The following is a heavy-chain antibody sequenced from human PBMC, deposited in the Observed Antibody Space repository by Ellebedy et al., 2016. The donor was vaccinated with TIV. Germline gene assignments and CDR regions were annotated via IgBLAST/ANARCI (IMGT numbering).Heavy chain of an antibody. D-gene: IGHD2-15*01. Sequence: GESLKISXAASGFTFSSYAMSWVRQAPGKGLEWVSSVTNTGGTTYYVDPVKGRFIISRDNSKNTLYLQMNSLRADDTSVYYCARGPYCGSDSCYPGTFDDWGQGSPVTVSS. CDR1: GFTFSSYA. V-gene: IGHV3-23*01. J-gene: IGHJ4*02. CDR3: ARGPYCGSDSCYPGTFDD. CDR2: VTNTGGTT.